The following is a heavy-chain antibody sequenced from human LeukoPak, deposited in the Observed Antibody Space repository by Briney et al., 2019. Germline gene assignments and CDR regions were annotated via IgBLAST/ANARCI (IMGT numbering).Heavy chain of an antibody. CDR3: AREPTDCSGGSCYPGGWFDP. D-gene: IGHD2-15*01. J-gene: IGHJ5*02. CDR2: ISRSSSYI. V-gene: IGHV3-21*01. CDR1: GFTFSSYS. Sequence: GGSLRLSCAASGFTFSSYSMNWVRQAPGKGLEWVSSISRSSSYIYYADSVKGRFTISRDNAKNSLYLQMNSLRAEDTAVYYCAREPTDCSGGSCYPGGWFDPWGQGTLVTVSS.